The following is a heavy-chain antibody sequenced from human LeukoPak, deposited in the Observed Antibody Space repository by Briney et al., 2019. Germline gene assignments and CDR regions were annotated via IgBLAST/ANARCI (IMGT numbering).Heavy chain of an antibody. CDR3: TTDRGIAVRPAFDY. CDR1: GITFSNAW. J-gene: IGHJ4*02. V-gene: IGHV3-15*01. CDR2: VKSKTDGGTT. D-gene: IGHD6-6*01. Sequence: GSLRLSCAASGITFSNAWISWVRQAPGKGLEWVGRVKSKTDGGTTDYAAPVKGRFTISTDDSKITLYLQMNSLKIEDTGVYYCTTDRGIAVRPAFDYWGQGTLVTVSS.